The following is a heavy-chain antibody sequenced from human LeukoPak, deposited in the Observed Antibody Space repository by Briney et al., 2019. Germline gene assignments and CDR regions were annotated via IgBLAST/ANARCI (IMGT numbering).Heavy chain of an antibody. J-gene: IGHJ4*02. Sequence: AASVKVSCKVSGYTLTELSMHWVRQAPGKGLEWMGGFDPEDGETIYAQKFQGRVTMTEDTSTDTAYMELSSLRSEDTAVYYCARSITIFGVVIILGYWGQGTLVTVSS. D-gene: IGHD3-3*01. CDR3: ARSITIFGVVIILGY. CDR1: GYTLTELS. V-gene: IGHV1-24*01. CDR2: FDPEDGET.